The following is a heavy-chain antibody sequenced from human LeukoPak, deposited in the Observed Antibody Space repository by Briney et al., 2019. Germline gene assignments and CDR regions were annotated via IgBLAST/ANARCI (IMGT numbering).Heavy chain of an antibody. D-gene: IGHD2-15*01. J-gene: IGHJ5*02. Sequence: SETLSLTCAVSGGSISSSNWWSWVRQPPGKGLEWIGEIYHSGSTNYNPSLKSRVTISVDKSKNQFSLKLSSVTAADTAVYYCARTRYCSGGSCYSVVPNWFDPWGQGTLVTVSS. V-gene: IGHV4-4*02. CDR3: ARTRYCSGGSCYSVVPNWFDP. CDR1: GGSISSSNW. CDR2: IYHSGST.